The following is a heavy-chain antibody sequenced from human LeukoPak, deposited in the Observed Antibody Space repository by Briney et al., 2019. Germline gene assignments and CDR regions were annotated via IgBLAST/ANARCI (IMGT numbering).Heavy chain of an antibody. Sequence: GGSLRLSCAASGLTFSSYGMHWVRQAPGKGLEWVAVISYDGSNKYYADSVKGRFTISRDNSKNTLYLQMNSLRAEDTAVYYCAKLYRGRSNDAFDIWGQGTMVTVSS. CDR1: GLTFSSYG. J-gene: IGHJ3*02. V-gene: IGHV3-30*18. D-gene: IGHD1-14*01. CDR3: AKLYRGRSNDAFDI. CDR2: ISYDGSNK.